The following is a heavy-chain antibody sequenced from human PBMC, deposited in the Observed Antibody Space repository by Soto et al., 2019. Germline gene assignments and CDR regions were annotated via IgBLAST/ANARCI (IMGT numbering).Heavy chain of an antibody. CDR3: ARHALLGDILTVSSTLDY. V-gene: IGHV4-39*01. J-gene: IGHJ4*02. CDR1: GCSISSGNYY. Sequence: PSETLSLTCTFSGCSISSGNYYLGWIRQPQEKGLEWIGSVSYSGSTHYNPSLKSRVTISVDTSKNQFSLKLSSVTAADTAVYYCARHALLGDILTVSSTLDYWGQGTLVTVSS. D-gene: IGHD3-9*01. CDR2: VSYSGST.